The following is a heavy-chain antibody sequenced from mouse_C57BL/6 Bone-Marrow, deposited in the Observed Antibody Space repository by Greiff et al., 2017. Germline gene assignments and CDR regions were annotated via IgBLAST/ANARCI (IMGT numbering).Heavy chain of an antibody. V-gene: IGHV1-7*01. CDR1: GYTFTSYW. CDR2: INPSSGST. J-gene: IGHJ1*03. CDR3: ARFHWYFDV. Sequence: QVQLKESGAELAKPGASVKLSCKASGYTFTSYWMHWVKPRPGQGLEWIGYINPSSGSTKYNQKFKDKATLTADKSSSTAYMQLSSLTYDDSAVYYCARFHWYFDVWGTGTTVTVSS.